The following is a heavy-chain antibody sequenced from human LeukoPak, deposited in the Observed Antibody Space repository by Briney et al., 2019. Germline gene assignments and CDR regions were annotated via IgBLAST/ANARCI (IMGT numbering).Heavy chain of an antibody. Sequence: GGSLRLSCAASGFTFTTYWMHWVRQAPGKGLVWVSRIKSDGTSTSYADSVKGRFTISRDNAKNTLYLQMNSLRAEDTAVYYCAREYGSGSCFDFWGQGTLVTVSS. J-gene: IGHJ4*02. V-gene: IGHV3-74*01. CDR2: IKSDGTST. D-gene: IGHD3-10*01. CDR1: GFTFTTYW. CDR3: AREYGSGSCFDF.